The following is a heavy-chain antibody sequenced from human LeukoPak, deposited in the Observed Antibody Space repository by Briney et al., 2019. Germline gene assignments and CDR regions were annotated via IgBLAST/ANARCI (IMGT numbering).Heavy chain of an antibody. CDR1: GFTFSNYE. J-gene: IGHJ3*02. V-gene: IGHV3-48*03. CDR2: ISSSGSTI. Sequence: PGGSLRLSCAASGFTFSNYEMNWVRQAPGKGLEWVSYISSSGSTIYYADSVKGRFTISRDNAKNSLYLQMNSLRAEDTAVYYCASHGDAFDIWGQGTMVTVSS. CDR3: ASHGDAFDI.